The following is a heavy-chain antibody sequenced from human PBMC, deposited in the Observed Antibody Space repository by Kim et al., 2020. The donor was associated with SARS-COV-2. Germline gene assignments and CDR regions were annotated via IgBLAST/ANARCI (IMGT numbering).Heavy chain of an antibody. Sequence: ADAEKGRFTISREKSENTLYLQMNSLRAEDTAVYYCARGEVDYGDVAVRCWGQGTLVTVSS. CDR3: ARGEVDYGDVAVRC. D-gene: IGHD4-17*01. V-gene: IGHV3-53*01. J-gene: IGHJ4*02.